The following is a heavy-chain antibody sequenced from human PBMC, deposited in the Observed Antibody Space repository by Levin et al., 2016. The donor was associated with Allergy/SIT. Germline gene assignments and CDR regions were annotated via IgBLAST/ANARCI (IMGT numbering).Heavy chain of an antibody. V-gene: IGHV4-59*12. CDR3: ARGRYRAYWFDP. CDR2: IYYSGST. J-gene: IGHJ5*02. D-gene: IGHD3-9*01. CDR1: GGSISSYY. Sequence: SETLSLTCTVSGGSISSYYWSWIRQPPGKGLEWIGYIYYSGSTNYNPSLKSRVTISVDTSKNQFSLKLSSVTAADTAVYYCARGRYRAYWFDPWGQGTLVTVSS.